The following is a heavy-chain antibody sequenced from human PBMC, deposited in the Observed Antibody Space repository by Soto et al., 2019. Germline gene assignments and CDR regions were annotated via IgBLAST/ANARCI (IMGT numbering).Heavy chain of an antibody. V-gene: IGHV3-21*01. CDR3: ARDAVVMESWSFSI. CDR2: VTRDSEST. J-gene: IGHJ3*02. Sequence: EAQLVESGGGLVKPGGSLRLSCAASGLIFRTYSMNWVRQAPGKGLEWVSSVTRDSESTFYADSVRGRFTISRDNVRSIVYLQMNSLRAEDTAVYYCARDAVVMESWSFSIWGQGTRVSVSS. D-gene: IGHD2-15*01. CDR1: GLIFRTYS.